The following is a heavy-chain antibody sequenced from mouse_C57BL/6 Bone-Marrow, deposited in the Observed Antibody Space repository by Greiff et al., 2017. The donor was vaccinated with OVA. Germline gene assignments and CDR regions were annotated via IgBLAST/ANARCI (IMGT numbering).Heavy chain of an antibody. CDR1: GYTFTSYW. CDR3: ARRGLLWEDY. D-gene: IGHD2-1*01. V-gene: IGHV1-61*01. Sequence: QVQLQQPGAELVRPGSSVKLSCKASGYTFTSYWMDWVKQRPGQGLEWIGNIYPSDSETHYNQKFKDKATLTVDKSSSTAYMQLSSLTSKDSAVYYCARRGLLWEDYWGQGTTLTVSS. CDR2: IYPSDSET. J-gene: IGHJ2*01.